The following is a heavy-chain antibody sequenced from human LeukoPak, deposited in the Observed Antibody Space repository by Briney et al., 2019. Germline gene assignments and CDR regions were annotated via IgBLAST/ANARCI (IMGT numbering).Heavy chain of an antibody. Sequence: PSETLSLTCTVSVGSISSSNYYWGWIRQPPAKGLEWIGSIFYSGSTYYNPSLKSRVTISVDTSRRQFSLNLSSVSAADTAVYYCARHSSMTTVVFYYWGQGTLVTVSS. CDR2: IFYSGST. J-gene: IGHJ4*02. V-gene: IGHV4-39*01. D-gene: IGHD4-23*01. CDR1: VGSISSSNYY. CDR3: ARHSSMTTVVFYY.